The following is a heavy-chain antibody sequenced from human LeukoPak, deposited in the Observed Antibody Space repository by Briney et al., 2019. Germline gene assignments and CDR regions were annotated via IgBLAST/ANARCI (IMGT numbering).Heavy chain of an antibody. CDR2: IYYSGST. CDR3: ARLPGFRGYSYGETWSAFDI. J-gene: IGHJ3*02. V-gene: IGHV4-59*07. D-gene: IGHD5-18*01. Sequence: SDTLSLTCTVSGGSISSYYWSWIRQPPGKGLEWIGYIYYSGSTNYNPSLKSRVTISVDTSKNQFSLKLSSVTAADTAVYYCARLPGFRGYSYGETWSAFDIWGQGTMVTVSS. CDR1: GGSISSYY.